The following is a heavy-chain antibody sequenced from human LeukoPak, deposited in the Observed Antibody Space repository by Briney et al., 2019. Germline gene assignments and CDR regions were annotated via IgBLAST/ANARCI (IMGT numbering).Heavy chain of an antibody. CDR2: IYYSGST. D-gene: IGHD2-15*01. CDR1: GGSISSSSYY. Sequence: SETLSLTCTVSGGSISSSSYYWGWIRQPPGKGLEWIGYIYYSGSTNYNPSLKSRVTISVDTSKNQFSLKLSSVTAADTAVYYCARGPRGGAFDIWGQGTMVTVSS. V-gene: IGHV4-61*05. J-gene: IGHJ3*02. CDR3: ARGPRGGAFDI.